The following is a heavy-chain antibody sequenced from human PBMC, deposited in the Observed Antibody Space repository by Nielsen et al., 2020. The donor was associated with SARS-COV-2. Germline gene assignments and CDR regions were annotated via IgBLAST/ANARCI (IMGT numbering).Heavy chain of an antibody. CDR2: ISYDGSNK. D-gene: IGHD2-15*01. CDR1: GFTFSTYG. J-gene: IGHJ4*02. CDR3: AKDWTAIVVVPSGGVDY. V-gene: IGHV3-30*18. Sequence: LSLTCAASGFTFSTYGMHWVRQAPGKGLEWVAVISYDGSNKYYVDSVKGRFTISRDNSKNTLYLQMSSLREEDTAVYYCAKDWTAIVVVPSGGVDYWGQGTLVTVSS.